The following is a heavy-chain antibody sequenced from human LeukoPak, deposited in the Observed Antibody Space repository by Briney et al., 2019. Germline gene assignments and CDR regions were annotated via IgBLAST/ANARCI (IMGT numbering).Heavy chain of an antibody. D-gene: IGHD5-18*01. V-gene: IGHV3-21*01. CDR1: GFTFSSYN. Sequence: GGSLRLSCAASGFTFSSYNMNWVRQAPGKGLEWVSSITSTGTYTFYADSVKGRFTISRDNSKNSLYLQMISLRAEDTAIYYCARPLGGYSYGIDYWGQGTLVTVSS. CDR2: ITSTGTYT. CDR3: ARPLGGYSYGIDY. J-gene: IGHJ4*02.